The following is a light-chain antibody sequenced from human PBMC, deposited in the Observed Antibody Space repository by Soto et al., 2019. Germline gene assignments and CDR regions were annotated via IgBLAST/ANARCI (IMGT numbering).Light chain of an antibody. V-gene: IGLV1-40*01. J-gene: IGLJ2*01. CDR2: YNN. CDR3: KSYDSSLSGHVV. CDR1: SSNLGAAFA. Sequence: QSVLTQPPSLSGAPGQRITISCTGTSSNLGAAFAVQWYQQLPGAAPKLLIYYNNNRPSGVPDRFSGSKSGTSAFLAITGLQDEDEADYYCKSYDSSLSGHVVFGGGTKVTVL.